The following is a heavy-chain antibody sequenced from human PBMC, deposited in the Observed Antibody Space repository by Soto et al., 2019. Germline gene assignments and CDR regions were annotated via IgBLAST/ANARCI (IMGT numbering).Heavy chain of an antibody. Sequence: GGSLRLSCAASGFTFSSYWMSWVRQAPGKGLEWVANIKQDGSEKYYVDSVKGRFTISRDNAKNSLYLQMNSLRAEDTAVYYCARDAYDSSGYYYPFDYWGQGTLVTVSS. V-gene: IGHV3-7*05. J-gene: IGHJ4*02. CDR3: ARDAYDSSGYYYPFDY. CDR2: IKQDGSEK. D-gene: IGHD3-22*01. CDR1: GFTFSSYW.